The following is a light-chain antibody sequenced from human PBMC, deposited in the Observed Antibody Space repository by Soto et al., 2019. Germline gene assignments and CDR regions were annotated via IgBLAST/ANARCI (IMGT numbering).Light chain of an antibody. Sequence: EIVMTQSPVTLSVSPGERATLSCRASQSIGSNLAWYHHKPGQATRLLIYGASNRATGIPAKFSGRGSGTAFTLTISSLQSEDFALFSCQQYNTWPRTFGGGTNVVIK. V-gene: IGKV3-15*01. CDR1: QSIGSN. CDR3: QQYNTWPRT. CDR2: GAS. J-gene: IGKJ4*01.